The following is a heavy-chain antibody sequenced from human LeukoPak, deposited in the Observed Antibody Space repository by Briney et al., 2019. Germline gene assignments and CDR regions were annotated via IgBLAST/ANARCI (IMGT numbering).Heavy chain of an antibody. V-gene: IGHV4-61*02. CDR2: IYTSGST. J-gene: IGHJ6*03. CDR3: ARRALRSSRSYMDV. CDR1: GGSISSGSYY. D-gene: IGHD3-3*01. Sequence: SQTLSLTCTVSGGSISSGSYYWSWIRQPAGKGLEWIGRIYTSGSTNYNPSLKSRVTISVDTSKNQFSLKLSSVTAADTAVYYCARRALRSSRSYMDVWGKGTTVTVSS.